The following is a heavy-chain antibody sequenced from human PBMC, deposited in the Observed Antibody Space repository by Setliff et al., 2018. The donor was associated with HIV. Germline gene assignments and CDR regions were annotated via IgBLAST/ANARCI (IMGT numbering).Heavy chain of an antibody. Sequence: GGSLRLSCAASGFTFRNYGMHWVRQAPGKGLEWVAFIRLDGSDKFYADSVKGRFTISRDNSKNTLFLQMSSLRSEDTAVYYCAKEDQRVTSVDYWGQGTPVTVSS. CDR2: IRLDGSDK. D-gene: IGHD2-2*01. CDR1: GFTFRNYG. J-gene: IGHJ4*02. CDR3: AKEDQRVTSVDY. V-gene: IGHV3-30*02.